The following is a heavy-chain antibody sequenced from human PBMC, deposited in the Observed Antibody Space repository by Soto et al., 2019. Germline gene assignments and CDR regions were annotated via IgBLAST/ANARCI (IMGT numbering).Heavy chain of an antibody. D-gene: IGHD1-26*01. V-gene: IGHV3-15*01. J-gene: IGHJ3*02. CDR1: GFTVTNTW. Sequence: EVQLVESGGGLVEPGGSLRLSCAASGFTVTNTWMSWVRQAPGKGLEWVGRIKSRTDGGITDYAAPVKGRFTISRDDSKNTLYPQMNSLKTEDTAVYYCSTANLLWMGGDDAFDSWGEGTMVTVSS. CDR2: IKSRTDGGIT. CDR3: STANLLWMGGDDAFDS.